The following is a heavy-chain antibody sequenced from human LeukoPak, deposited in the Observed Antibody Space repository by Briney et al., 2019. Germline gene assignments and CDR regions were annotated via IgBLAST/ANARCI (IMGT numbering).Heavy chain of an antibody. J-gene: IGHJ4*02. Sequence: TGGSLRLSCAASGFIFRNYWMSWVRQAPGKGLEWVANINQDGSEKYYVDPVKGRFTISRDNAKNSLSLQMNSLRAEDTAVYYCARDKGVTSDFDHWGQGTLVTVSS. D-gene: IGHD4-23*01. V-gene: IGHV3-7*04. CDR1: GFIFRNYW. CDR3: ARDKGVTSDFDH. CDR2: INQDGSEK.